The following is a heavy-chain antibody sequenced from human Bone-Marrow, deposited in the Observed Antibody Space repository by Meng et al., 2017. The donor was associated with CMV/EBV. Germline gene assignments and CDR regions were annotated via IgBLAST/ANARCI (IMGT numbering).Heavy chain of an antibody. V-gene: IGHV3-21*01. Sequence: GGSLRLSCAASGFTFSSYSMNWVRQAPGKGLEWVSSISSSSSYIYYADSVKGRFTISRDNAKNSLYLQMNSLRAEDTAVYYCARRDDSSGWYRYHGMDVWGQGTTVTVS. J-gene: IGHJ6*02. CDR1: GFTFSSYS. CDR3: ARRDDSSGWYRYHGMDV. CDR2: ISSSSSYI. D-gene: IGHD6-19*01.